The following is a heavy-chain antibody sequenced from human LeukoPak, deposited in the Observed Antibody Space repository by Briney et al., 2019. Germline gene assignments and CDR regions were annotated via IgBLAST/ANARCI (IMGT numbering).Heavy chain of an antibody. D-gene: IGHD1-26*01. J-gene: IGHJ4*02. V-gene: IGHV3-48*02. CDR1: GFTFXSYS. CDR2: ISSSSSTI. Sequence: SXXLSXAXXGFTFXSYSMNWVRQAPGKGLEWVSYISSSSSTIYYADSVKGRFTISRDNAKNSLYLQMNSLRDEDTAVYYCARDLAEELYFDYWGQGTLVTVSS. CDR3: ARDLAEELYFDY.